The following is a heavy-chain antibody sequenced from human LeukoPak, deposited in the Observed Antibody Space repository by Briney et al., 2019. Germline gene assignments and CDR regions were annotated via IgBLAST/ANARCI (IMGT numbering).Heavy chain of an antibody. CDR1: GGTFSSYA. Sequence: SVKVSFKASGGTFSSYAISWVRQAPGQGLEWMGGIIPIFGTANYAQKFQGRVTITADESTSTAYMELSSLRSEDTAVYYCARVYCSSTSCYAASYFDYWGQGTLVTVSS. CDR2: IIPIFGTA. CDR3: ARVYCSSTSCYAASYFDY. V-gene: IGHV1-69*13. J-gene: IGHJ4*02. D-gene: IGHD2-2*01.